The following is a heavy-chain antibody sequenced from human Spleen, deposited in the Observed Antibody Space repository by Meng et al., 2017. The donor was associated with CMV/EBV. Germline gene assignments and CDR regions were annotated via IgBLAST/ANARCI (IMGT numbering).Heavy chain of an antibody. CDR3: ASRRSWEGDFDH. V-gene: IGHV4-34*01. Sequence: CAFPGGSLYGYYWSWIRQSPGRRLEWLGDINHSGDTKYHPSLNSRVTISVDTSKFQFSLRLRSVTAADTAVYYCASRRSWEGDFDHWGQGTLVTVSS. D-gene: IGHD1-26*01. CDR2: INHSGDT. CDR1: GGSLYGYY. J-gene: IGHJ4*02.